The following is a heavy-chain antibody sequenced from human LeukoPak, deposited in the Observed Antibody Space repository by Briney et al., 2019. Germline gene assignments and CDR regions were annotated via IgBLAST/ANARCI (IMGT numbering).Heavy chain of an antibody. Sequence: SQTLSLTCAISGDSVSSNSAAWNWIRQSPSRGLEWLGRTDYRSKWYNDYAVSVKSRITINPATSKNQFSLKLSSLTAADTAVYYCARGTHQYSSSWYMSLPFFDYWGQGTLVTVSS. J-gene: IGHJ4*02. V-gene: IGHV6-1*01. CDR1: GDSVSSNSAA. CDR3: ARGTHQYSSSWYMSLPFFDY. CDR2: TDYRSKWYN. D-gene: IGHD6-13*01.